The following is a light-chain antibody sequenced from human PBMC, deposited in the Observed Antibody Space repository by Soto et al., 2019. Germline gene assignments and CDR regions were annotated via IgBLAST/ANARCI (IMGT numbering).Light chain of an antibody. J-gene: IGLJ1*01. Sequence: QSALTQPASVSGSAGQSISISCTGTNSDIGRYNFVSWYQQRPGQAPQLLIFDVSNRPSGISDRFSGSKPGTTASLTISGLQAEDEADYYCNSYTSTIPPYVFGTGTKVTVL. CDR2: DVS. V-gene: IGLV2-14*01. CDR3: NSYTSTIPPYV. CDR1: NSDIGRYNF.